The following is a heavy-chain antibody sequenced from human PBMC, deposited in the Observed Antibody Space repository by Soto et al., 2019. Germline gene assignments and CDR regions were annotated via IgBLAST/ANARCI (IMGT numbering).Heavy chain of an antibody. D-gene: IGHD2-2*01. CDR3: AREGPVVPAAPLLGYYGMDV. V-gene: IGHV1-69*13. CDR1: GGTFSSYA. Sequence: ASVKVSCKASGGTFSSYAISWVRQAPGQGLEWMGGIIPIFGTANYAQKFQGRVTITADESTSTAYMELSSLRSEDTAVYYCAREGPVVPAAPLLGYYGMDVWGQGTTVTVSS. J-gene: IGHJ6*02. CDR2: IIPIFGTA.